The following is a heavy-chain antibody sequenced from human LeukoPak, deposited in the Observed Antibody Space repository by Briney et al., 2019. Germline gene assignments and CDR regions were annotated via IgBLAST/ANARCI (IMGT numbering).Heavy chain of an antibody. J-gene: IGHJ4*02. V-gene: IGHV1-2*06. Sequence: ASVKVSCKASGYTFTGYYMHWVRQAPGQGPEWMGRINPNSGGTNYAQKFQGRVTMTRDTSISTAYMELSRLRSDDTAVYYCARDLIAAAGNVYWGQGTLVTVSS. CDR3: ARDLIAAAGNVY. D-gene: IGHD6-13*01. CDR1: GYTFTGYY. CDR2: INPNSGGT.